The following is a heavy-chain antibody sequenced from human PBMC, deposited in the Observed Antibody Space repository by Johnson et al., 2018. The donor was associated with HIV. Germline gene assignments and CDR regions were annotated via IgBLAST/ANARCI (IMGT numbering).Heavy chain of an antibody. Sequence: MMLVESGGGLVQPGGSLRLSCVASGFTFSSYEMNWVRQAPGKGLEWISYISSSGITTGTTMSYATSLRGRFSISRDKTKNSVYLQMSSLSADDTAVYYCAKGIVVGVRAFDIWGQGTMVTVSS. CDR3: AKGIVVGVRAFDI. J-gene: IGHJ3*02. CDR1: GFTFSSYE. CDR2: ISSSGITTGTTM. D-gene: IGHD3-22*01. V-gene: IGHV3-48*03.